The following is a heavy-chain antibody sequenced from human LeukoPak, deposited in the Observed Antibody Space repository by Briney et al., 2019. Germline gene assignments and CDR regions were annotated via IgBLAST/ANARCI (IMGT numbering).Heavy chain of an antibody. CDR3: TRAYAGVIFDS. J-gene: IGHJ4*02. D-gene: IGHD2-21*01. V-gene: IGHV3-7*04. CDR2: IKEDGSEN. Sequence: GGSLRLSCVASGFTFSDYWMSWVRQAPGKGLEWVANIKEDGSENYYVDSVRGRFTISRDNAKNSLYLQMNSLRAEDTAMYYCTRAYAGVIFDSWGQGTLVTVSS. CDR1: GFTFSDYW.